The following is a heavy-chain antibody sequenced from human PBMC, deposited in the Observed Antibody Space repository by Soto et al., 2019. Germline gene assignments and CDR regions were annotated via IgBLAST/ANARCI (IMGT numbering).Heavy chain of an antibody. D-gene: IGHD6-25*01. V-gene: IGHV4-34*01. CDR1: GGSFSGYY. Sequence: PSETLSLTCAVYGGSFSGYYWSWIRQPPGKGLEWIGEINHSGGTNYNPSLKSRVTISVDTSKNQFSLKLSSVTAADTAVYYCARGATLYRAAERYFQHWGQGTLVTVSS. CDR2: INHSGGT. J-gene: IGHJ1*01. CDR3: ARGATLYRAAERYFQH.